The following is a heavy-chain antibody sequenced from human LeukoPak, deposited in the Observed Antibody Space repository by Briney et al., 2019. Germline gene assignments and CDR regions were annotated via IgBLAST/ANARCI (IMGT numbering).Heavy chain of an antibody. J-gene: IGHJ4*02. D-gene: IGHD2-2*01. CDR3: AKEAPHCSSTSCYVEF. CDR1: GFTFNTYG. Sequence: PGRSLRLSCAASGFTFNTYGMSWVRQAPGKGLEWVSGISGSGGNTYYADSVKGRFTISRDNAKNKLYLQMNSLRAEDTAVYYCAKEAPHCSSTSCYVEFWGQGTLVTVSS. V-gene: IGHV3-23*01. CDR2: ISGSGGNT.